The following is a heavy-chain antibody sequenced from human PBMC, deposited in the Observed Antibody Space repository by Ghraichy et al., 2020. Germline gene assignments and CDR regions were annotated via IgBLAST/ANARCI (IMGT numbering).Heavy chain of an antibody. Sequence: ETLSLTCEGSGFSFSDYSMIWVRLTPRKALEWVSYITGSSITIFYTDSVKGRFTISRDNAKNSLYLQMNSLRTEDTAVYYCARLPLPRRAAVGDWYFDLWGRGTLVTVSS. CDR2: ITGSSITI. CDR3: ARLPLPRRAAVGDWYFDL. CDR1: GFSFSDYS. V-gene: IGHV3-48*01. J-gene: IGHJ2*01. D-gene: IGHD6-13*01.